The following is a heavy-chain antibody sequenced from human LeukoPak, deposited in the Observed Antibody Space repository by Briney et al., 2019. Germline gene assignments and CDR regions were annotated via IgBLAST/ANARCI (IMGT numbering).Heavy chain of an antibody. J-gene: IGHJ3*02. V-gene: IGHV4-59*08. CDR1: GGSISSYY. CDR2: IYYSGST. CDR3: ARRAYYYDSSGYYAPAGHAFDI. D-gene: IGHD3-22*01. Sequence: SETLSLTCTVSGGSISSYYWSWIRQPPGKGLEWIGYIYYSGSTNYNPSLKSRVTISVDTSKNQFSLKLSSVTAADTAVYYCARRAYYYDSSGYYAPAGHAFDIWGQGTIVTVSS.